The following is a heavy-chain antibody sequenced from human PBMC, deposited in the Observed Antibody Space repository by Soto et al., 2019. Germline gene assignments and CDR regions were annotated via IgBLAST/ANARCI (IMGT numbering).Heavy chain of an antibody. CDR3: ARRSLRGRAKHTVTARHRWFDP. CDR1: GGSISSGDYY. Sequence: QVQLQESGPGLVKPSQTLSLTCTVSGGSISSGDYYWSWIRQPPGKGLEWIGYIYYSGSTYYNPSLKSRVTISVDTSKNQFSLKLSSVTAADTAVYYCARRSLRGRAKHTVTARHRWFDPWGQGTLVTVSS. V-gene: IGHV4-30-4*01. J-gene: IGHJ5*02. D-gene: IGHD4-4*01. CDR2: IYYSGST.